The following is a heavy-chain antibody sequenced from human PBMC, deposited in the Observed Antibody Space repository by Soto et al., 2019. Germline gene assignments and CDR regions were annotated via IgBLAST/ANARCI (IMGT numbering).Heavy chain of an antibody. CDR1: GDSVSSNSAA. V-gene: IGHV6-1*01. CDR3: ARGVGQWLVLGISYFDY. CDR2: TYYRSKWYN. D-gene: IGHD6-19*01. Sequence: SQTLSLTCAISGDSVSSNSAAWNRIRQSPSRGLEWLGRTYYRSKWYNDYAVSVKSRITINPDTSKSQFSLQLNSVTPEDTAVYYCARGVGQWLVLGISYFDYWGQGTLVTVSS. J-gene: IGHJ4*02.